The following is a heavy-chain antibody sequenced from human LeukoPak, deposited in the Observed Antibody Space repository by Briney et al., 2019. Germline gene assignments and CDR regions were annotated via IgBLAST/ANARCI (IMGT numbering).Heavy chain of an antibody. J-gene: IGHJ6*03. CDR1: GYTFTSYG. CDR2: ISAYNGNT. CDR3: ARGPDYGGNHYYYYYMDV. D-gene: IGHD4-23*01. V-gene: IGHV1-18*01. Sequence: GASVKVSCKASGYTFTSYGISWVRQAPGQGLEWMGWISAYNGNTNYAQKLQGRVTMTTDTSTSTAYMELSSLRSEDTAVYYCARGPDYGGNHYYYYYMDVWGKGTTVTVSS.